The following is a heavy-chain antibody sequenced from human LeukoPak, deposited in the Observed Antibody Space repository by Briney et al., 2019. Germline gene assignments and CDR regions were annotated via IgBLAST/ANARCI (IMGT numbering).Heavy chain of an antibody. D-gene: IGHD3-22*01. V-gene: IGHV3-23*01. CDR2: ISGSGGST. CDR1: GFTFSSYA. Sequence: PGGSLRLSCAASGFTFSSYAMSWVRQAPGKGLEWVAAISGSGGSTYYADSVKGGFTISRDNSKNTLYLQMNSLRAEDTAVYYCAKGGVYYDSSHFDYWGQGTLVTVSS. CDR3: AKGGVYYDSSHFDY. J-gene: IGHJ4*02.